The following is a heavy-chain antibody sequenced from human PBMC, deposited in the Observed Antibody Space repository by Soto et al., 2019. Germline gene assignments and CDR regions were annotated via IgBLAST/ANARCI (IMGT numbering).Heavy chain of an antibody. CDR1: GYSFTSYW. V-gene: IGHV5-51*03. D-gene: IGHD7-27*01. CDR3: ARDHLNWGSGFDAFDI. CDR2: IYPGDSDT. J-gene: IGHJ3*02. Sequence: EVQLVQSGAEVKKPGESLKISCKGSGYSFTSYWIGWVRQMPGKGLEWMGIIYPGDSDTRYSPSFQGQVTISADKSISTAYLQWSSLKASDTAMYYCARDHLNWGSGFDAFDICGQGTMVTVSS.